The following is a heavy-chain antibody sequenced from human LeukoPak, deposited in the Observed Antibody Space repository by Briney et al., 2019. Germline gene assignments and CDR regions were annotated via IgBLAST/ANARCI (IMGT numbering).Heavy chain of an antibody. CDR1: GYTFTSYY. Sequence: ASVKVSCKASGYTFTSYYMHWVRQAPGQGLEWMGIINPSGGSTSYAQKFQGRVTMTGDMSTSTVYMELSSLRSEDTAVYYCARDSKDRYCSGGSCYSTYYFDYWGQGTLVTVSS. J-gene: IGHJ4*02. CDR3: ARDSKDRYCSGGSCYSTYYFDY. D-gene: IGHD2-15*01. CDR2: INPSGGST. V-gene: IGHV1-46*01.